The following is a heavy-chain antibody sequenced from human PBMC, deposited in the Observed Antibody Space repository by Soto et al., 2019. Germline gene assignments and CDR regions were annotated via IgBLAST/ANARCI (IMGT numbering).Heavy chain of an antibody. V-gene: IGHV4-30-4*01. J-gene: IGHJ6*02. CDR3: ARAHRDLQQLVQYYYGMDV. D-gene: IGHD6-13*01. Sequence: NPSETLSLTCTVSGGSTSSGDYYWSWIRQPPGKGLEWIGYISYSGSTYYNPSLKSRVSISVDTSKNQFSLKLSSVTAADTAVYYCARAHRDLQQLVQYYYGMDVWGQGTTVTVSS. CDR1: GGSTSSGDYY. CDR2: ISYSGST.